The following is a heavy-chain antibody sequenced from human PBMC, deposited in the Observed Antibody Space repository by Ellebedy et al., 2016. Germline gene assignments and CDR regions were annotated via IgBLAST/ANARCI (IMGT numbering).Heavy chain of an antibody. CDR3: ARRGAIGVDIWYYYMDV. Sequence: GESLKISXASSGFTFSSYWMTWVRQAPGKGLEWLANIKQDGGEPYYVDSVQGRFTISRDNAKKSLFLQINSLRAEDTAVYYCARRGAIGVDIWYYYMDVWGKGTTVTVAS. CDR2: IKQDGGEP. CDR1: GFTFSSYW. D-gene: IGHD2-2*01. J-gene: IGHJ6*03. V-gene: IGHV3-7*01.